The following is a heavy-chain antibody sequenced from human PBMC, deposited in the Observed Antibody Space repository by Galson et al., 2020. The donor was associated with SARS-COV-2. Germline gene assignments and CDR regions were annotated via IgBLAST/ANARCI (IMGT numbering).Heavy chain of an antibody. J-gene: IGHJ4*02. D-gene: IGHD2-15*01. CDR2: IYGNGGGT. Sequence: TGGSLRLSCAASGFTFSSYAMSWVRQAPGKGLECLSTIYGNGGGTYYADSVKGRFTISRDNSKNTVYLQMNSLRAEDTAIYFCAKGHSDASGPQYWGQGALVTVSS. CDR3: AKGHSDASGPQY. V-gene: IGHV3-23*01. CDR1: GFTFSSYA.